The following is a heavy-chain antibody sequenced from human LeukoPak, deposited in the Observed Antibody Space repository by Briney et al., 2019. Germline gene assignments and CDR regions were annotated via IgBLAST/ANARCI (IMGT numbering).Heavy chain of an antibody. CDR1: GFTVSSNY. CDR3: ASGPGAYYDFWSGSHYYFDY. Sequence: GGSLRLSCAAPGFTVSSNYMSWVRQAPGKGLEWVSVIYSGGSTYYADSVKGRFTISRDNSKNTLYLQMNSLRAEDTAVYYCASGPGAYYDFWSGSHYYFDYWGQGTLVTVSS. J-gene: IGHJ4*02. V-gene: IGHV3-53*01. CDR2: IYSGGST. D-gene: IGHD3-3*01.